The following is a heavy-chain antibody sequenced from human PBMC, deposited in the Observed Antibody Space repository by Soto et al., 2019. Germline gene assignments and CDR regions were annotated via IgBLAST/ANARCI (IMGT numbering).Heavy chain of an antibody. V-gene: IGHV3-48*02. Sequence: GRSLRLSCAASGFTFSSYSMHLVRQAPGKGLDWVSYFSSSTSTIYYADSVKGRFTISRYNAKNSLYLQMNSLRDEDTAVYYCARAGFITIRAFDSWGQGTMVTVSS. CDR1: GFTFSSYS. D-gene: IGHD3-10*01. CDR3: ARAGFITIRAFDS. CDR2: FSSSTSTI. J-gene: IGHJ3*02.